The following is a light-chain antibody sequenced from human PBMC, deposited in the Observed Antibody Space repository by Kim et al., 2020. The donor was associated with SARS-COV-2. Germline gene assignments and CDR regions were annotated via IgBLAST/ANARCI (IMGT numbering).Light chain of an antibody. J-gene: IGKJ1*01. V-gene: IGKV3-20*01. CDR3: QQYGSSVWA. Sequence: SPGERVTLSCRAIQSVNSRYLAWYQQKPGQAPRLLVYGASSRATGIADRFSGSGSGTDFTLTISRLESEDSAVYYCQQYGSSVWAFGQGTKVDIK. CDR2: GAS. CDR1: QSVNSRY.